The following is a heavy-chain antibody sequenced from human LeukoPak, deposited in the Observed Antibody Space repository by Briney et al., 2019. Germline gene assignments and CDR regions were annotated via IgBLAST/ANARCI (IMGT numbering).Heavy chain of an antibody. CDR3: ARTKEEQLLWFGELPVFDY. J-gene: IGHJ4*02. Sequence: GGSLRLSCAASGFTVSSNYMSWVRQAPGKGLEWVSVIYSGGSTYYADSVKGRFTISRDNSKNTLYLQMNSLRAEDTAVYYCARTKEEQLLWFGELPVFDYWGQGTLVTVSS. CDR1: GFTVSSNY. V-gene: IGHV3-66*01. CDR2: IYSGGST. D-gene: IGHD3-10*01.